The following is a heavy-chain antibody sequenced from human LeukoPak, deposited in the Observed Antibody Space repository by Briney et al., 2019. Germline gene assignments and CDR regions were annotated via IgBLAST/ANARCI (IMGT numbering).Heavy chain of an antibody. V-gene: IGHV4-39*07. D-gene: IGHD3-16*01. CDR3: ARDGKGEYSGARFDP. Sequence: PSETLSLTCTVSGGSISSSRYYWGWIRQPPGKGLEWIGSIYYSGSTCYNPSLKSRVTISVDTSKNQFSLKLSSVTAADTAVYYCARDGKGEYSGARFDPWGQGTLVTVSS. J-gene: IGHJ5*02. CDR2: IYYSGST. CDR1: GGSISSSRYY.